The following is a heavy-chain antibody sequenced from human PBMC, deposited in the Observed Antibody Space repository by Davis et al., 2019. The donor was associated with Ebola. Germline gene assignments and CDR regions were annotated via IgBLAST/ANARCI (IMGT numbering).Heavy chain of an antibody. CDR3: TKNYGCYDSPPDF. D-gene: IGHD5-12*01. J-gene: IGHJ4*02. CDR2: ISGSGGST. Sequence: GESLKISCAASGFTFSNAWMSWVRQAPGKGLEWVSAISGSGGSTYYADSVKGRFTMSRDPDKNTLFLQMNSLRVDDTAKYYCTKNYGCYDSPPDFWGQGTLVTVSS. V-gene: IGHV3-23*01. CDR1: GFTFSNAW.